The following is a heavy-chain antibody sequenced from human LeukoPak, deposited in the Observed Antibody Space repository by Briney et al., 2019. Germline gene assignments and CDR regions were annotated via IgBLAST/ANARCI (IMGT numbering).Heavy chain of an antibody. CDR2: IYYSGST. Sequence: SETLSLTCTVSGGSISSYYWSWIRQPPGKGLEWIGYIYYSGSTNYNPSLKSRVTISVDTSKNQFSLKLSSVTAADTAVYYCARDRPKDYDILTGYYEGDAFDIWGQGTMVTVSS. CDR1: GGSISSYY. D-gene: IGHD3-9*01. J-gene: IGHJ3*02. CDR3: ARDRPKDYDILTGYYEGDAFDI. V-gene: IGHV4-59*01.